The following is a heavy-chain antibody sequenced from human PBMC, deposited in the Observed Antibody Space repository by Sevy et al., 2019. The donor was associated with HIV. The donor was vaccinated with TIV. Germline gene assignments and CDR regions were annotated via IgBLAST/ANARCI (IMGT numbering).Heavy chain of an antibody. Sequence: GESLKISCTGSGYDFTNYWISWVRQMPGKGLEWMGKIDPSDSYTTYSPSFQGHVTFSADTSINTAYLQWSSLKASDTAIYYCARHDPIRSSNICYRGFDHWGQGTLVTVSS. CDR1: GYDFTNYW. J-gene: IGHJ4*02. V-gene: IGHV5-10-1*01. CDR3: ARHDPIRSSNICYRGFDH. D-gene: IGHD2-2*01. CDR2: IDPSDSYT.